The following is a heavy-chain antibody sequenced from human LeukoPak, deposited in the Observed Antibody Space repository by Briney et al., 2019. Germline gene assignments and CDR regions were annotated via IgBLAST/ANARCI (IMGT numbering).Heavy chain of an antibody. V-gene: IGHV1-69*08. CDR3: TRVNLRGSNYNWFDP. CDR2: ITPVINTA. J-gene: IGHJ5*02. D-gene: IGHD1-26*01. CDR1: GGTLLSHT. Sequence: SVKVSCKTSGGTLLSHTFSWVRQAPGQGLEWMGKITPVINTANYAQTFQGRVSIYADKSTTTVYMDLSGLRPDDTAVYYCTRVNLRGSNYNWFDPWGQGTRVTASS.